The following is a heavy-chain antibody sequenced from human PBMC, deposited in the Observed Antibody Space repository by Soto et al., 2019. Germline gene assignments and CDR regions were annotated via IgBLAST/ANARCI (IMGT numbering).Heavy chain of an antibody. Sequence: SETLSLTCSVSGGSISSGGYYWTWIRQHPGKGLEWIGYIYYSGNTYYKPSLNSRVTISVDTSKNQFSLKLSSVTAADTAVYYCARDVRDDSSGYYLNWFDPWGQGTRGTV. J-gene: IGHJ5*02. CDR1: GGSISSGGYY. D-gene: IGHD3-22*01. CDR2: IYYSGNT. CDR3: ARDVRDDSSGYYLNWFDP. V-gene: IGHV4-31*03.